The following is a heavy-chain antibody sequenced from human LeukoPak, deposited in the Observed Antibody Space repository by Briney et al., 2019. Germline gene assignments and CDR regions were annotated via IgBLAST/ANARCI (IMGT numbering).Heavy chain of an antibody. CDR1: GFTFSSYS. CDR3: ARGPRYSSGWY. J-gene: IGHJ4*02. V-gene: IGHV3-21*01. Sequence: GGSLRLSCAASGFTFSSYSMNWVRQAPGKGLEWVSSISSSSSCIYYADSVKGRFTISRDNAKNSLYLQMNSLRAEDTAVYYCARGPRYSSGWYWGQGTLVTVSS. D-gene: IGHD6-19*01. CDR2: ISSSSSCI.